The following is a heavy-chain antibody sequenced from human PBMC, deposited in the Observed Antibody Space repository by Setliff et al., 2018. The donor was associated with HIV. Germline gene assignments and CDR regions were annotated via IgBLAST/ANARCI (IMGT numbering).Heavy chain of an antibody. D-gene: IGHD6-19*01. J-gene: IGHJ3*01. CDR1: GDTLSSYA. V-gene: IGHV1-69*10. Sequence: SVKVSCKTSGDTLSSYAISWVRQAPGQGLEWMGGIIPVFGIANYAQKFQGRVTMTIDTSTSTVYRDLRSLTSDDTAVYYCGRVPYKSAWFSGGHNPFDVWGQGTMVTVSS. CDR2: IIPVFGIA. CDR3: GRVPYKSAWFSGGHNPFDV.